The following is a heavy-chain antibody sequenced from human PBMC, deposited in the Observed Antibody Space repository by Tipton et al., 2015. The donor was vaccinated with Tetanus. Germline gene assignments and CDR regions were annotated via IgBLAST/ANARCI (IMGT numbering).Heavy chain of an antibody. D-gene: IGHD1-1*01. J-gene: IGHJ3*02. CDR1: GGSISSSSYY. CDR2: IYYSGST. V-gene: IGHV4-39*07. Sequence: TLSLTCTVSGGSISSSSYYWGWIRQPPGKGLEWIGSIYYSGSTNYNPSLKSRVTISVDTSKNQFSLKLSSVTAADTAVYCCAGTGTTLSHAFDIWGQGTMVTVSS. CDR3: AGTGTTLSHAFDI.